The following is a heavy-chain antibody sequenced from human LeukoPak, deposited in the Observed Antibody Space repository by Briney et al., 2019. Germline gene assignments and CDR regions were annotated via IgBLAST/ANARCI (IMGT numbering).Heavy chain of an antibody. J-gene: IGHJ3*02. Sequence: SETLSLTCTVSGGSISSYYWSWIRQPPGMGLEWIGYIYYSGSTNYNPSLKSRVTISVDTSKNQFSLKLSSVTAADTAVYYCARRSGPGAFDIWGQGTMVTVSS. V-gene: IGHV4-59*01. CDR2: IYYSGST. CDR3: ARRSGPGAFDI. CDR1: GGSISSYY.